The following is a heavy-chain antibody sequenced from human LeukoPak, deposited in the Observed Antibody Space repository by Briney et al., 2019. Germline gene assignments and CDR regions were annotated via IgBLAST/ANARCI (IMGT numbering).Heavy chain of an antibody. CDR1: GYTFTSYY. CDR2: INPSGGST. J-gene: IGHJ4*02. D-gene: IGHD6-19*01. Sequence: GALVKVSCKASGYTFTSYYMHWVRQAPGQGLEWMGIINPSGGSTSYAQKFQGRVTMTRDTSTSTVYMELSSLRSEDTAVYYCARWQWLLKGLDYWGQGTLVTVSS. CDR3: ARWQWLLKGLDY. V-gene: IGHV1-46*01.